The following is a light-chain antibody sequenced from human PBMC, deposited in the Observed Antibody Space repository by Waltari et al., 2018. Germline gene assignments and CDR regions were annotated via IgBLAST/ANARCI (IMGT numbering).Light chain of an antibody. CDR2: LGS. CDR1: QGLLHSNGYNY. V-gene: IGKV2-28*01. CDR3: VQGLQSPT. J-gene: IGKJ4*01. Sequence: DIVLTQSPLSLPVTPGEPASISCRSSQGLLHSNGYNYLDWYLQKPGQSPQLLIYLGSNRASGVPARFSGSGSGTDFTLKISRVESEDVGTYYCVQGLQSPTFSGGTKVEIK.